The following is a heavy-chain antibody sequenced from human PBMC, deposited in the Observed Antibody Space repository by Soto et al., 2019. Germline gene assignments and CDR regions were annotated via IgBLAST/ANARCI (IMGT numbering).Heavy chain of an antibody. V-gene: IGHV4-30-4*01. CDR3: ARGVGYYDSSGYFFDY. CDR2: IYYSGST. D-gene: IGHD3-22*01. J-gene: IGHJ4*02. CDR1: CGTISSGDYY. Sequence: SETLSLTCTVSCGTISSGDYYWSWIRQPPGKGLEWIGYIYYSGSTYYNPSLKSRVTISVDTSKNQFSLKLSSVTAADTAVYYCARGVGYYDSSGYFFDYWGQGTLVTVSS.